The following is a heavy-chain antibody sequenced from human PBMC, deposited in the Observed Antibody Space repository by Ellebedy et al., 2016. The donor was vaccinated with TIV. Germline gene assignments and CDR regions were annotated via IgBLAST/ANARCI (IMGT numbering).Heavy chain of an antibody. CDR3: ARGLLRFLEWLSLGFDL. CDR2: INSDGSST. Sequence: GESLKISXAASGFTFSSYWMHWVRQAPGKGLVWVSRINSDGSSTSYADSVKGRFTISRDNAKNTLYLQMNSLRAEDTAVYYCARGLLRFLEWLSLGFDLWGRGTLVTVSS. V-gene: IGHV3-74*01. J-gene: IGHJ2*01. D-gene: IGHD3-3*01. CDR1: GFTFSSYW.